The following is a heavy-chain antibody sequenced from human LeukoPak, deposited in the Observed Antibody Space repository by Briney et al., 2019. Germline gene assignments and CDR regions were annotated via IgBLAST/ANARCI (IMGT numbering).Heavy chain of an antibody. J-gene: IGHJ5*02. V-gene: IGHV4-34*01. CDR3: ARDLGYCSSTSCYPGLRGVFDP. CDR2: INHSGST. D-gene: IGHD2-2*01. Sequence: PGGSLRLSCAASGFTFSSYWMSWVRQARGKGLEWIGEINHSGSTNYNPSLKSRVTISVDTSKNQFSLKLSSVTAADTAVYYCARDLGYCSSTSCYPGLRGVFDPWGQGTLVTVSS. CDR1: GFTFSSYW.